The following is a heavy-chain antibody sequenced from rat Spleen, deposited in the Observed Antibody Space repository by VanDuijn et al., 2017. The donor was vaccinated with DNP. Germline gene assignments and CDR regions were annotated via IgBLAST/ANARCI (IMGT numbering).Heavy chain of an antibody. CDR3: VRVNWVPDY. J-gene: IGHJ2*01. CDR2: ISYDGSGT. Sequence: EVQLVESGGGLVQPGRSLKLSCAASGFTFSNYDMAWVRQAPTKGLGWVATISYDGSGTYYRDSVKGRFTISRDNAKNTLYLQMNSLRSEDTATYYCVRVNWVPDYWGQGVMVTVSS. D-gene: IGHD5-1*01. CDR1: GFTFSNYD. V-gene: IGHV5-7*01.